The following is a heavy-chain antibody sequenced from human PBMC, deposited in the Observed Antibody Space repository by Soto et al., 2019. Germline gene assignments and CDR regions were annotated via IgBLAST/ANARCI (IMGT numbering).Heavy chain of an antibody. CDR3: ARDSILSGTTRPPPLDY. J-gene: IGHJ4*02. CDR2: MSYDGSNE. CDR1: GFTFSSNA. D-gene: IGHD4-17*01. Sequence: ESVGGVVQPGRSLRLSCAASGFTFSSNAMHWVRQAPGKGLEWVAVMSYDGSNEYYADSVKGRFTISRDNSKNTLYLQMNSLRAEDTAVYYCARDSILSGTTRPPPLDYWGQGTLVTVSS. V-gene: IGHV3-30-3*01.